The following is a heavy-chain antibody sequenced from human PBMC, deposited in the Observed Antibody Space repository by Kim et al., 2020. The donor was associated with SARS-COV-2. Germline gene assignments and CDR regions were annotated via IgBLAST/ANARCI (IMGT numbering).Heavy chain of an antibody. V-gene: IGHV4-34*01. D-gene: IGHD3-10*01. CDR3: ARGDLNYYGSGSYLY. J-gene: IGHJ4*02. Sequence: PSLKSRVTISVDTSKNQFSLKLSSVTAADTAVYYCARGDLNYYGSGSYLYWGQGTLVTVSS.